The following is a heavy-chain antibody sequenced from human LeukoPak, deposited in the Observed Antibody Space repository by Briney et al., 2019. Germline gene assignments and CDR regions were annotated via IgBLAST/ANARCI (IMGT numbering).Heavy chain of an antibody. J-gene: IGHJ4*02. CDR2: IRYDGSNK. CDR1: GFTFSSYG. D-gene: IGHD3-10*01. V-gene: IGHV3-30*02. CDR3: AKDLWFGETARGTPGDY. Sequence: GGSLRLSCAASGFTFSSYGMHWVRQAPGKGLEWVAFIRYDGSNKYYADSVKGRFTISRDNSKNTLCLQMNSLRAEDTAVYYCAKDLWFGETARGTPGDYWGQGTLVTVSS.